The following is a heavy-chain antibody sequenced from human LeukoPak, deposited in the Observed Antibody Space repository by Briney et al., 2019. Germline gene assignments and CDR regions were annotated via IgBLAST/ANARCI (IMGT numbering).Heavy chain of an antibody. Sequence: GGSLRLSCAASGFTFSDYNMNWVRQAPGKGLEWISYISRGSSTIYYADSVKGRFTISRDDAKNSLYLQMSSLRAEDTAVYYCAKDSKTYSGSYGVDYWGQGTLVTVSS. CDR2: ISRGSSTI. V-gene: IGHV3-48*01. J-gene: IGHJ4*02. CDR3: AKDSKTYSGSYGVDY. D-gene: IGHD1-26*01. CDR1: GFTFSDYN.